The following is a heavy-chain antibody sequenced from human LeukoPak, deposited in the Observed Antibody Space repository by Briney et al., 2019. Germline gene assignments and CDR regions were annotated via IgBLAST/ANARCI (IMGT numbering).Heavy chain of an antibody. CDR2: IFSGAMTKT. CDR3: ARCLYRFGSFYFDL. D-gene: IGHD5-18*01. Sequence: SETLSLSCSVSGFSISTTSYYWGWLRQSPGNGLELIANIFSGAMTKTNCNPSLKGRVAISADTSRNRFSLTLTSVTAEDTAVYYCARCLYRFGSFYFDLWGQGSLVTVSS. CDR1: GFSISTTSYY. J-gene: IGHJ4*02. V-gene: IGHV4-39*01.